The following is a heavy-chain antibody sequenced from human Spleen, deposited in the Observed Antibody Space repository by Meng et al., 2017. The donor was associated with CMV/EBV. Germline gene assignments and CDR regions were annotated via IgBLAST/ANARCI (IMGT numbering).Heavy chain of an antibody. CDR3: ARGMVGYNYGRPFYYFDY. V-gene: IGHV3-74*01. J-gene: IGHJ4*02. Sequence: GESLKISCAASGFDFNSYGMHWVRQAPGKGLVWVSRINSDGSSTSYADSVKGRFTISRDNAKNTLYLQMKSLRAEDTAVYYCARGMVGYNYGRPFYYFDYWGQGTLVTVSS. D-gene: IGHD5-18*01. CDR2: INSDGSST. CDR1: GFDFNSYG.